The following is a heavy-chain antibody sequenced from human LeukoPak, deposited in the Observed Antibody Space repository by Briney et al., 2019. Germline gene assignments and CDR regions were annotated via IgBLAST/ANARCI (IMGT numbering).Heavy chain of an antibody. J-gene: IGHJ6*04. CDR1: GFTFSSYE. CDR3: ARGSPDYGGKLRDGMDV. D-gene: IGHD4-23*01. CDR2: ISSSGSTT. Sequence: GGSLRLSCAASGFTFSSYEMNWVRHAPGKGLEWVSYISSSGSTTYYADSVKGRFTISRDNAKNSLYLQMNSLRAEDTAVYYCARGSPDYGGKLRDGMDVWGKGTTVTVSS. V-gene: IGHV3-48*03.